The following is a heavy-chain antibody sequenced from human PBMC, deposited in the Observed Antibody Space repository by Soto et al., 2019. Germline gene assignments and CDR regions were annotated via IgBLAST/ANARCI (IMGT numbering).Heavy chain of an antibody. Sequence: SETLSLTCTVSGGSISSGDYYWSWIRQPPGKGLEWIGYIYYSGSTYYNPSLKSRVTISVDTSKNQFSLKLSSVTAADTAVYYCARHRYYGSGSYYKTPYFDYWGQGTLVTVSS. V-gene: IGHV4-30-4*01. D-gene: IGHD3-10*01. J-gene: IGHJ4*02. CDR3: ARHRYYGSGSYYKTPYFDY. CDR1: GGSISSGDYY. CDR2: IYYSGST.